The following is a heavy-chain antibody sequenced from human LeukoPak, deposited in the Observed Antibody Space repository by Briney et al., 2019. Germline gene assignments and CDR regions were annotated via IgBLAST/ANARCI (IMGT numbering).Heavy chain of an antibody. J-gene: IGHJ5*02. Sequence: GASVKVSCKASGYTFTGYYIHWVRQAPGQGLEWMGWISAYNGNTNYAQKLQGRVTMTTDTSTSTAYMELRSLRSDDTAVYYCARDRGQILWFGELYPWGQGTLVTVSS. CDR2: ISAYNGNT. D-gene: IGHD3-10*01. V-gene: IGHV1-18*04. CDR3: ARDRGQILWFGELYP. CDR1: GYTFTGYY.